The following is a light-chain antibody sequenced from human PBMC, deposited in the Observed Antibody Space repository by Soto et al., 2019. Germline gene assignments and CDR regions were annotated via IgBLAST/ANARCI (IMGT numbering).Light chain of an antibody. CDR2: DAS. Sequence: DIQMTQSPSSLSASVGDRVTITCQAIQDISTYLNCYQQKPGKAPKLLIYDASNLETGVPSRFSGSGSGTDFTFTISSLQPEDIATYYCQQFEDFPRAIIFGQGTRLEIK. V-gene: IGKV1-33*01. J-gene: IGKJ5*01. CDR1: QDISTY. CDR3: QQFEDFPRAII.